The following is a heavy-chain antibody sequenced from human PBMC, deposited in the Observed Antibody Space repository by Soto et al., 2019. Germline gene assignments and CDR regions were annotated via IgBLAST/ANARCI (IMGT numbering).Heavy chain of an antibody. Sequence: SGTLSLTCAVSGGSISSGGYAWSWIRQPPGKGLEWIGNIYHSGSTYYNPSLKSRVTISVDRSKNQFSLKLSSVTAADTAVYYCARGGVDYYDSSGYYFSPYYFDYWGQGTLVTVSS. V-gene: IGHV4-30-2*01. CDR2: IYHSGST. CDR1: GGSISSGGYA. CDR3: ARGGVDYYDSSGYYFSPYYFDY. J-gene: IGHJ4*02. D-gene: IGHD3-22*01.